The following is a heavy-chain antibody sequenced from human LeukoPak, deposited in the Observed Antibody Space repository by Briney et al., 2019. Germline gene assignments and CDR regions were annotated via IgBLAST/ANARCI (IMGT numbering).Heavy chain of an antibody. CDR1: GGTFISYA. CDR3: AREGLEYYGMDV. V-gene: IGHV1-18*01. D-gene: IGHD3-16*01. J-gene: IGHJ6*02. CDR2: ISGNKGNT. Sequence: ASVKVSCKASGGTFISYAISWVRQAPGQGLEWMGWISGNKGNTNYAQKFQGRVTMTIDTSTTTAYMEVRSLRSDDTAVYYCAREGLEYYGMDVWGQGTTVTVSS.